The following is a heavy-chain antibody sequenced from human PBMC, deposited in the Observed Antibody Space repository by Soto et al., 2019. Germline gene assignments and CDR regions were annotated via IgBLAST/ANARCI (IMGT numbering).Heavy chain of an antibody. J-gene: IGHJ4*02. CDR2: ISGSGGST. CDR3: ARGRSRDGKGGILDY. CDR1: GFTFSSYA. V-gene: IGHV3-23*01. D-gene: IGHD3-3*01. Sequence: EVQLLESGGGLVQPGGSLRLSCAASGFTFSSYAMSWVRQAPGKGLEWVSAISGSGGSTYYADSVKGRFTISRENAKNSLYLQMNSLRAGDTAVYYCARGRSRDGKGGILDYWGQGTLVTVSS.